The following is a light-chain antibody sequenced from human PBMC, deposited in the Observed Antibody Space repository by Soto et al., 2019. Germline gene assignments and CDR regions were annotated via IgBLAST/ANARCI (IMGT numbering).Light chain of an antibody. V-gene: IGKV3-15*01. Sequence: EIVMTQSPVTLSVSPGERATLSCRASQTVLSNLAWYQQKPGQSPRLLIYGASARASGVPARFSGSGSGTEFTHTIISLQSEDFALYYCQQYNNWPITFGQGTRLEIK. CDR3: QQYNNWPIT. J-gene: IGKJ5*01. CDR1: QTVLSN. CDR2: GAS.